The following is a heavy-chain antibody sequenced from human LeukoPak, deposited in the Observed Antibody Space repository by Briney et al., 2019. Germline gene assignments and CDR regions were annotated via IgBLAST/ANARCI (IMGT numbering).Heavy chain of an antibody. CDR1: GLTFSSYA. V-gene: IGHV3-53*01. CDR2: IYSGGST. CDR3: ARDGSYPFDY. Sequence: QPGGSLRLSCAASGLTFSSYAVSWVRQAPGKGLEWVSVIYSGGSTYYADSVKGRFTISRDNSKNTLYLQMNSLRAEDTAVYYCARDGSYPFDYWGQGTLVTVSS. J-gene: IGHJ4*02. D-gene: IGHD2-2*03.